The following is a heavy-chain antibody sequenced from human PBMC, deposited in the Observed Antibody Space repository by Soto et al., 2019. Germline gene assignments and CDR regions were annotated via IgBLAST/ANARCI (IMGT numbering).Heavy chain of an antibody. CDR1: GFTFSSYW. Sequence: EVQLVESGGGLVQPGGSLRLSCAASGFTFSSYWMHWVRQAPGKGLVWVSRVNSDGSITNYADSVKGRFSISRDNAKNTLYLQMNSLRAEDTAVYYCAGNDGSGTYKDNWGQGTLVTVSS. CDR3: AGNDGSGTYKDN. D-gene: IGHD3-10*01. J-gene: IGHJ4*02. CDR2: VNSDGSIT. V-gene: IGHV3-74*01.